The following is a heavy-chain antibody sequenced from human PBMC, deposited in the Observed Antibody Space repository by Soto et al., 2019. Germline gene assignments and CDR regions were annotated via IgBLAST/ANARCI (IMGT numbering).Heavy chain of an antibody. CDR3: ARAHSMRGYYYDSSGYLNWFDP. CDR1: VASFSGYY. D-gene: IGHD3-22*01. CDR2: INHSGST. J-gene: IGHJ5*02. V-gene: IGHV4-34*01. Sequence: PSETLSLTCAVYVASFSGYYWSWISQPPVKGLEWLGEINHSGSTNYNPSLKSRVTISLDTSKNQFSLKLSSVTAADTAVYYCARAHSMRGYYYDSSGYLNWFDPWGQGTLVTVS.